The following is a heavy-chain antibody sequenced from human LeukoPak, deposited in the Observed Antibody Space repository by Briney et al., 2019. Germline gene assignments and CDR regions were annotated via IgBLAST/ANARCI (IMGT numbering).Heavy chain of an antibody. CDR1: GYSFTYYP. V-gene: IGHV7-4-1*02. Sequence: GASVKVSRKASGYSFTYYPLNWVRQAPGQGLEWMGWINTNTGNPTYAQGFTGRFVFSLDTSVSTAYLQISSLKAEDTAVYYCARVHDSSGYYYFDYWGQGTLVTVSS. D-gene: IGHD3-22*01. CDR2: INTNTGNP. J-gene: IGHJ4*02. CDR3: ARVHDSSGYYYFDY.